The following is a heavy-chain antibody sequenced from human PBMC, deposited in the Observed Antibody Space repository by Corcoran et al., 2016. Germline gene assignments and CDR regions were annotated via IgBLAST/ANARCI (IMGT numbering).Heavy chain of an antibody. CDR2: IYTGDSDT. V-gene: IGHV5-51*01. J-gene: IGHJ4*02. CDR1: GYSFTSYW. Sequence: EVQLVQSGAEVKKPGESLKISCKGSGYSFTSYWIGWVRQMRGKGLEWMGIIYTGDSDTRYSPSFQGQVTISADKSISTAYLQWSSLKAPDTAMYYCTRHGGYYDSSGYYYFDYWGQATLVTVSS. D-gene: IGHD3-22*01. CDR3: TRHGGYYDSSGYYYFDY.